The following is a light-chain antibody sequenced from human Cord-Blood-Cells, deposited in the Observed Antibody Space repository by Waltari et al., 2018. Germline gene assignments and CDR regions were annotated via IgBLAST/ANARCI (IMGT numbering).Light chain of an antibody. V-gene: IGKV1-39*01. CDR1: QSISSY. J-gene: IGKJ5*01. Sequence: DIQMTQSPSSLSASVGDRVTITCRASQSISSYLNWYQQKPGKAPKLLIYAASSLQSGVPSRSSGSGSGTDFTLTISRLQPEDFATYYCQQSYSTPITFGQGTRLEIK. CDR3: QQSYSTPIT. CDR2: AAS.